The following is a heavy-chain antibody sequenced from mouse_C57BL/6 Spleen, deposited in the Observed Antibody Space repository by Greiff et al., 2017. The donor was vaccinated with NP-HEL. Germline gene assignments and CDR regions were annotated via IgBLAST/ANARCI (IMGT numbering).Heavy chain of an antibody. CDR3: ARARVITTVVYFDY. D-gene: IGHD1-1*01. Sequence: EVQLQQSGPELVKPGASVKISCKASGYSFTDYNMNWVKQSNGKSLEWIGVINPNYGTTSYNQKFKGKATLTVDQSSSTAYMQLNSMTSEDSAVYYCARARVITTVVYFDYWGQGTTLTVSS. J-gene: IGHJ2*01. V-gene: IGHV1-39*01. CDR2: INPNYGTT. CDR1: GYSFTDYN.